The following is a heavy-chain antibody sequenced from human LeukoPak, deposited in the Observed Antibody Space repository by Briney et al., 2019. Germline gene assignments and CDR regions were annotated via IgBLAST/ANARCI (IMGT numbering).Heavy chain of an antibody. D-gene: IGHD3-22*01. CDR3: ARDQNFDRRPWVGAFDI. V-gene: IGHV3-21*01. J-gene: IGHJ3*02. CDR1: GFNFSDFSDYS. Sequence: GGSLRLSCAASGFNFSDFSDYSMNWVRQAPGKGLEWVSFISSSSTYINYTDSVKGRFTVSRDNHKNSMYLQMNDLRVEDTAVYYCARDQNFDRRPWVGAFDIWGRGTMVSVSS. CDR2: ISSSSTYI.